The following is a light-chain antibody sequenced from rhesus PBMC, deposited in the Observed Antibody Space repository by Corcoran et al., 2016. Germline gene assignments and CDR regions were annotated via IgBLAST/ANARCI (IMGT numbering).Light chain of an antibody. CDR2: DAT. CDR1: QNIYYN. Sequence: DIQMTQSPSALSASVGDRVTISCRASQNIYYNLAWYQQKPGKAPKLLIYDATSLQTGIPSRFSGSGAGTDFTLTISSLQPEDSATYYCQQGYNTPFTFGPGTKLDIK. CDR3: QQGYNTPFT. V-gene: IGKV1S8*01. J-gene: IGKJ3*01.